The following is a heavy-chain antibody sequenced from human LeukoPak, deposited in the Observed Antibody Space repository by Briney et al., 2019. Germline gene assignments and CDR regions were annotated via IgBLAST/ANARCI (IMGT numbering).Heavy chain of an antibody. CDR1: GFTFSSYG. J-gene: IGHJ4*02. Sequence: SGGFLRLSCAASGFTFSSYGMHWVRQAPGKGLEWVALIWYDGSNKYYADSVKGRLTISRDNSKNTLYLQMNSLRAEDTAVYYCAREGPRGNSQFDYWGQGTLVTVSS. V-gene: IGHV3-33*01. D-gene: IGHD2/OR15-2a*01. CDR3: AREGPRGNSQFDY. CDR2: IWYDGSNK.